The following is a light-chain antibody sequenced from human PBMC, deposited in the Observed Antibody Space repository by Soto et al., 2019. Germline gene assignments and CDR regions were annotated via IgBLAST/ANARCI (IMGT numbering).Light chain of an antibody. V-gene: IGLV2-8*01. Sequence: QSALTQPPSASGSPGQSVTISCTGTSSDVGGHNYVSWYQQHPGKGPKLMIYEVTKRPSGFPDRFSGSKSGNTASLTVSGLQAEDEADYYCSSYGGSNNFVFGTGTKLTV. CDR1: SSDVGGHNY. CDR3: SSYGGSNNFV. J-gene: IGLJ1*01. CDR2: EVT.